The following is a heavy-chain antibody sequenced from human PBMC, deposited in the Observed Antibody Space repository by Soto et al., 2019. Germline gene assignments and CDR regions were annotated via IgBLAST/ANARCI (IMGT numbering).Heavy chain of an antibody. V-gene: IGHV1-69*01. J-gene: IGHJ5*02. CDR1: GGNFTNFG. CDR3: ARAHGTSWYNWFDP. D-gene: IGHD1-26*01. Sequence: QVQLEQSGAELKKPGSSVKVSCKASGGNFTNFGISWVRQAPGQGLEWMGGIIPLFGTTNYAHKFRGRVTVTADESTSAVYMELKSLRSEDTAMYYCARAHGTSWYNWFDPWGQGTLVTVSS. CDR2: IIPLFGTT.